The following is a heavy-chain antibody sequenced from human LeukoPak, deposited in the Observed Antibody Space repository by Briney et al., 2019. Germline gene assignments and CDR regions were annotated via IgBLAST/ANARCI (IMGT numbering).Heavy chain of an antibody. V-gene: IGHV1-2*02. CDR3: ARDAADYYDSSGYWAYYFDY. CDR1: GYYFTANF. CDR2: INPSSGAT. J-gene: IGHJ4*02. D-gene: IGHD3-22*01. Sequence: ASVRVSCKTSGYYFTANFLHWVRQAPGQGLEWMGYINPSSGATNLEQTFQGRVSMTRDTSISTAYMELSRLRSDDTAVYYCARDAADYYDSSGYWAYYFDYWGQGTLVTVSS.